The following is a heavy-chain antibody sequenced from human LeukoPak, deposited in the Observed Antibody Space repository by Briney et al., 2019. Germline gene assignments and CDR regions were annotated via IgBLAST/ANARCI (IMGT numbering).Heavy chain of an antibody. V-gene: IGHV3-74*01. CDR2: INGDGSST. CDR1: ALTVTSYW. D-gene: IGHD2-21*01. CDR3: ARGHLGEARTAFDI. J-gene: IGHJ3*02. Sequence: AGSLTPSCAASALTVTSYWMHWDRPAPGRGLVWVSCINGDGSSTSYADSVKVQFTISRDNAKNTVYLQMNSLRAEDTAVYYCARGHLGEARTAFDIWGQGTMVTVSS.